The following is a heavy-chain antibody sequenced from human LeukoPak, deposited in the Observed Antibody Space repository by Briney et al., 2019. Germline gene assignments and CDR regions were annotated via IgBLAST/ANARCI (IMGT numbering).Heavy chain of an antibody. J-gene: IGHJ6*03. CDR3: ARDSGYYYMDV. CDR1: GGSISSYY. CDR2: MYYRGST. Sequence: PSETLSLTCTVSGGSISSYYWSWIRQPPGKGLEWIGSMYYRGSTYHNPSLKSRVTISVDTSKNQFSLKLSSVTAADTAVYYCARDSGYYYMDVWGKGTTVTISS. V-gene: IGHV4-59*01.